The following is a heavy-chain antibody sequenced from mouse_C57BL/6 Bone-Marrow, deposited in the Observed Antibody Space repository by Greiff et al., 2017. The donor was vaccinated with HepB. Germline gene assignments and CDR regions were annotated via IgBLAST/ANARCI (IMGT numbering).Heavy chain of an antibody. CDR3: AREGGGHITTVVVDY. CDR2: INPSSGYT. V-gene: IGHV1-4*01. CDR1: GYTFTSYT. D-gene: IGHD1-1*01. Sequence: LQESGAELARPGASVKMSCKASGYTFTSYTMHWVKQRPGQGLEWIGYINPSSGYTKYNQKFKDKATLTADKSSSTAYMQLSSLTSEDSAVYYCAREGGGHITTVVVDYWGQGTTLTVSS. J-gene: IGHJ2*01.